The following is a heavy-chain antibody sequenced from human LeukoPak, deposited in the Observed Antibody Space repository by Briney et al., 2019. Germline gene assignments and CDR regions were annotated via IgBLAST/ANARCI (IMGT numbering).Heavy chain of an antibody. D-gene: IGHD3-22*01. CDR3: ARDYSSGYYNYFDY. V-gene: IGHV3-33*01. CDR1: GFTFSRYG. CDR2: IWYDGSSK. Sequence: GRSLRLSCAASGFTFSRYGMHWVRQAPGKGLEWVAVIWYDGSSKYYADSVKGRFTISRDNSKNTLYLQMNSLRAEDTAVYYCARDYSSGYYNYFDYWGQGTLVTVSS. J-gene: IGHJ4*02.